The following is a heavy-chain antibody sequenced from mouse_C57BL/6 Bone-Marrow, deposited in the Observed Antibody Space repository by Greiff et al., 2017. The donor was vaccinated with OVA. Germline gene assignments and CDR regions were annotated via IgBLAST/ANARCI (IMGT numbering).Heavy chain of an antibody. V-gene: IGHV1-69*01. J-gene: IGHJ4*01. CDR2: IDPSDSYT. CDR3: AREGAYCYAMDY. CDR1: GYTFTSYW. Sequence: QVQLQQPGAELVMPGASVKLSCKASGYTFTSYWMHWVKQRPGHGLEWIGEIDPSDSYTNYNQKFKGKSTLTVDKSSSTAYMQLSSLTSEDSAVYYCAREGAYCYAMDYWGQGTSVTVSS.